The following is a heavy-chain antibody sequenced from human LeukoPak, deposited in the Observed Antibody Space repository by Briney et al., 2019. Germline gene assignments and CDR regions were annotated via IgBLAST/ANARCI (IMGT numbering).Heavy chain of an antibody. Sequence: GGSLRLSCAASGFTFSSYGMHWVRQAPGKGLEWVSAISGSGGSTYYADSVKGRFTISRDNSKNTLYLQMNSLRAEDTAVYYCAKDRSGYLDAFDIWGQGTMVTVSS. D-gene: IGHD3-10*01. CDR1: GFTFSSYG. CDR2: ISGSGGST. CDR3: AKDRSGYLDAFDI. J-gene: IGHJ3*02. V-gene: IGHV3-23*01.